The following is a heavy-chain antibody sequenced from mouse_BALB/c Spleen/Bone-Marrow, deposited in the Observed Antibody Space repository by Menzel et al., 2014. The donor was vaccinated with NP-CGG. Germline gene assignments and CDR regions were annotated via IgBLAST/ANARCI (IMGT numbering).Heavy chain of an antibody. J-gene: IGHJ2*01. CDR1: GYTFTSYW. CDR3: TRSGYGSSSLDY. D-gene: IGHD1-1*01. Sequence: VKLVESGAELVRPGASVKLSCKASGYTFTSYWINWVKQRPGQGLEWIGNIYPSDSYTNYNQKFKDKATLAVDKSSSTAYMQLSSPTSEDSAAYYCTRSGYGSSSLDYWGQGTTLTVSS. CDR2: IYPSDSYT. V-gene: IGHV1-69*02.